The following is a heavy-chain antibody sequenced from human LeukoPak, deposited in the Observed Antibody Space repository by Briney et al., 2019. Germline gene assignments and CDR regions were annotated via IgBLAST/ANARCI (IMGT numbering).Heavy chain of an antibody. CDR2: INAGNGNT. Sequence: ASVKVSCKASGYTFTSYAMHWVRQAPGQRLEWMGWINAGNGNTNYAQKLQGRVTMTTDTSTSTAYMELRSLRSDDTAVYYCASRDFWSGPHRDWGQGTLVTVSS. V-gene: IGHV1-3*01. CDR1: GYTFTSYA. J-gene: IGHJ4*02. D-gene: IGHD3-3*01. CDR3: ASRDFWSGPHRD.